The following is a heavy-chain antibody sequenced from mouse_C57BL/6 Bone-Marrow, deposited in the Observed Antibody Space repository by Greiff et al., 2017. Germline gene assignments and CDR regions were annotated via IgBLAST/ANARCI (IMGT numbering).Heavy chain of an antibody. CDR3: ARGGLLSSYFDV. CDR2: IDPEDGET. D-gene: IGHD2-10*01. CDR1: GFNIKDYY. V-gene: IGHV14-2*01. J-gene: IGHJ1*03. Sequence: EVQLQQSGAELVKPGASVKLSCTASGFNIKDYYMHWVKQRTEQGLEWIGRIDPEDGETKYAPKFKGRATITADTSSNTAYLQLSSLTSEDTAVYYCARGGLLSSYFDVWGTATTVTFSS.